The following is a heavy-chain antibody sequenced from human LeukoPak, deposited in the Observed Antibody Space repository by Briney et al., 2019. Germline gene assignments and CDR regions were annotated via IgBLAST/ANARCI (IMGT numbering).Heavy chain of an antibody. V-gene: IGHV3-48*01. CDR1: GFTFGGYN. Sequence: GGSLRLSCAASGFTFGGYNMNWVRQTPGKGLEWISYINAAGSAIYYADSVKGRFTMSRDNAKNSLYLQMNSLRGEDTAVYYCATDSSGYRSFDYWGQGTLVTVSS. J-gene: IGHJ4*02. CDR3: ATDSSGYRSFDY. D-gene: IGHD3-22*01. CDR2: INAAGSAI.